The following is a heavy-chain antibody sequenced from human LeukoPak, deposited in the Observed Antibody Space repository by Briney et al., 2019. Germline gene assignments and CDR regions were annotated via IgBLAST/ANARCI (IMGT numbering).Heavy chain of an antibody. CDR2: IYTSGST. CDR3: ARDNRYCSSTSCPPYYYYYGMDV. J-gene: IGHJ6*02. V-gene: IGHV4-4*07. D-gene: IGHD2-2*01. CDR1: GGSISSYY. Sequence: SETLSLTCTVSGGSISSYYWSWIRQPAGKGLEWIGRIYTSGSTNYNPSLKSRVTMSVDTSKNQSSLKLSSVTAADTAVYYCARDNRYCSSTSCPPYYYYYGMDVWGQGTTVTVSS.